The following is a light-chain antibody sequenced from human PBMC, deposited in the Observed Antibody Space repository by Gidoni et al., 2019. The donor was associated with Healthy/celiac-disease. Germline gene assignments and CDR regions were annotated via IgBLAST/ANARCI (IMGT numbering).Light chain of an antibody. J-gene: IGKJ2*01. CDR1: QSISSY. Sequence: IQMTPSQSSLSASVGESVTITCRASQSISSYLNGYQQKPGKAPKLLIYAASSLQCGVPSRFSGSGSGTDFAHTISCLQPEDFATYYCQQSYSTRYTFGQGTKLEIK. V-gene: IGKV1-39*01. CDR3: QQSYSTRYT. CDR2: AAS.